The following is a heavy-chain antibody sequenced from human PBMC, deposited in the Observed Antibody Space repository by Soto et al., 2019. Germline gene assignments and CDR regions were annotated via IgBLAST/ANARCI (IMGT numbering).Heavy chain of an antibody. V-gene: IGHV3-30*18. D-gene: IGHD2-2*02. CDR2: ISYDGSNK. J-gene: IGHJ6*02. Sequence: QVQLVESGGGVVQPGRSLRLSCAASGFTFSSYGMHWVRQAPGKGLEWVAVISYDGSNKYYADSVKGRFTISRDNSKNTLYLQMNSLRAEDTAVYYCAKDVVVPAAIVAYYYYGMDVWGQGTTVTVSS. CDR1: GFTFSSYG. CDR3: AKDVVVPAAIVAYYYYGMDV.